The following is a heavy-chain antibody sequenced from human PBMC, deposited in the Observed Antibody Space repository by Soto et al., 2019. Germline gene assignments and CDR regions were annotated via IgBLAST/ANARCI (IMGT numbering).Heavy chain of an antibody. CDR1: GFTFRTYA. D-gene: IGHD2-2*01. Sequence: EVHLLDSGGGLVQPGGSLRLSCAASGFTFRTYAMSWVRQAPGKGLEWVSTISDSGTTYYANSVKGRFTISRDNSRNNLDLQMNSLRVEDTAVYYCAKGGERSCSRTSCLYFSDSWGQGTLVTVSS. J-gene: IGHJ5*02. CDR2: ISDSGTT. V-gene: IGHV3-23*01. CDR3: AKGGERSCSRTSCLYFSDS.